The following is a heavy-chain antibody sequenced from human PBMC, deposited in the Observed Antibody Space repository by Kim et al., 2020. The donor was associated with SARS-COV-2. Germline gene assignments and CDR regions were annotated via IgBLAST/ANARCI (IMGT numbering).Heavy chain of an antibody. CDR3: ATVFND. V-gene: IGHV3-74*01. CDR2: IDNYGTGT. CDR1: GFKLSSNW. Sequence: GGSLRLSCAVSGFKLSSNWMHWVRQAPGKGLVWVARIDNYGTGTSYADSVKGRFTISRDITKNPVYLQMNSLTAEDTAVYYCATVFNDWGQGTLVTVSS. J-gene: IGHJ4*02.